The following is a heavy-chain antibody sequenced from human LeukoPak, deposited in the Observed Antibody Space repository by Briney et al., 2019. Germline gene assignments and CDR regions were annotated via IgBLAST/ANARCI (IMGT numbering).Heavy chain of an antibody. D-gene: IGHD3-10*01. V-gene: IGHV4-59*08. CDR1: GGSISSYY. CDR2: MYYSGRT. CDR3: ARHFRGSIDY. Sequence: KPSETLSLTCTVSGGSISSYYWSWIRQPPGKGLEWIGYMYYSGRTNYSPSLKSRVTISVDTSKNQFSLKVTSVTAADTAVYYCARHFRGSIDYWGQGTLVTVSS. J-gene: IGHJ4*02.